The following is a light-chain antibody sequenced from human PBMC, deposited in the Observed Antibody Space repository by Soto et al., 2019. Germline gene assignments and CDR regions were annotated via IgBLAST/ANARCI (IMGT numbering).Light chain of an antibody. CDR1: SSDVGSYNL. CDR3: CSYAGSYTNWV. Sequence: QSALTQPASVSGSPGQSITISCTGTSSDVGSYNLVSWYQQHPGKAPQLMIYDVTKRPSGVPDRFSGSKSGNTASLTISGLLAEDEADYYCCSYAGSYTNWVFGGGTKVTVL. CDR2: DVT. V-gene: IGLV2-11*01. J-gene: IGLJ3*02.